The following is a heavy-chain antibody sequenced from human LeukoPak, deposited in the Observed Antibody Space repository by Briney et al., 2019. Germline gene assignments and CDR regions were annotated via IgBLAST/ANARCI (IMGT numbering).Heavy chain of an antibody. CDR1: GFTFSSYD. V-gene: IGHV3-13*01. D-gene: IGHD2-8*01. J-gene: IGHJ3*02. CDR3: ARGGRANGVYDAFDI. Sequence: GGSLRLSCAASGFTFSSYDMHWVRQATGKGLEWVSAIGTAGDTYYPGSVKGRFTISRENAKNSLYLQMNTLRAEDTALYYCARGGRANGVYDAFDIWGQGTIVTVSS. CDR2: IGTAGDT.